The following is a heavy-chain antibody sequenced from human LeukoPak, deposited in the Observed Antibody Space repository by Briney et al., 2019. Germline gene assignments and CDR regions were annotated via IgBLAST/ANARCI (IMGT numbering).Heavy chain of an antibody. CDR3: AKAEGGYYYYGMDV. V-gene: IGHV3-30*18. J-gene: IGHJ6*02. Sequence: PGGSLRLSCAASGFTFSSYGMHWVRQAPGKGLEWVAVISYDGSNKYYADSVQGRFTISRDNSKNTLYLQMNSLRAEDTAVYYCAKAEGGYYYYGMDVWGQGTTVTVFS. CDR1: GFTFSSYG. CDR2: ISYDGSNK. D-gene: IGHD1-14*01.